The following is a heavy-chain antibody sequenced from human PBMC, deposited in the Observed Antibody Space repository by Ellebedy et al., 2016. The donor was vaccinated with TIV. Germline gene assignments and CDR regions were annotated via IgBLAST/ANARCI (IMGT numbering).Heavy chain of an antibody. CDR1: GFTFSSYG. CDR2: IRDDGSRE. V-gene: IGHV3-30*02. CDR3: AKGRSAAVDH. D-gene: IGHD6-13*01. J-gene: IGHJ4*02. Sequence: GGSLRLSCAASGFTFSSYGMHWVRQAPGKGLEWVAYIRDDGSREYYADSVNGRFTISRDNSKSTLYLQMSSLRRDDTAVYYCAKGRSAAVDHWGQGTLVTVSS.